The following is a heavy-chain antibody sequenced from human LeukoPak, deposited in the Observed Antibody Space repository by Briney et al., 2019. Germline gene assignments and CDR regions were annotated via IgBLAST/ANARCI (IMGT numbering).Heavy chain of an antibody. CDR3: GRGAKYCSGGSCYTYYFDY. J-gene: IGHJ4*02. CDR2: IYYSGST. V-gene: IGHV4-61*01. Sequence: SETLSLTCTVSGGSVSSGSYYWSWIRQPPGKGLEWIGYIYYSGSTNYNPSLKSRVTISVDTSKNQFSLKLSSVTAADTAVYYCGRGAKYCSGGSCYTYYFDYWGQGTLVTVSS. D-gene: IGHD2-15*01. CDR1: GGSVSSGSYY.